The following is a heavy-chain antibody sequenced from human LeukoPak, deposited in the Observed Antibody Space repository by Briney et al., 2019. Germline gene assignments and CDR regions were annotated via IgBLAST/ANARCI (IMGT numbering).Heavy chain of an antibody. V-gene: IGHV1-69*13. D-gene: IGHD2-2*01. CDR2: IIPIFGTA. Sequence: GASVKVSCKASGGTFSSYAISWVRQAPGQGLEWMGGIIPIFGTANYAQKFQGRVTITADESTSTAYMELSSLRSEDTAVYYCARGEENIVVVPAAIYNYWGQGTLVTVSS. CDR1: GGTFSSYA. J-gene: IGHJ4*02. CDR3: ARGEENIVVVPAAIYNY.